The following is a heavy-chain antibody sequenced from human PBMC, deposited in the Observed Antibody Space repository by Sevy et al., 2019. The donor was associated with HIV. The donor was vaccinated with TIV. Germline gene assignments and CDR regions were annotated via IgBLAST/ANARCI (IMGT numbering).Heavy chain of an antibody. CDR2: INQDGSEK. CDR3: ARGGCSSTRCYQVGDWFDS. CDR1: GFIFSSYW. Sequence: GGSLRLSCAASGFIFSSYWMSWVRQAPGKGLEWVANINQDGSEKHYADSVKGRFSISRDNAKNSLYVQMKSLRADDTAVYYCARGGCSSTRCYQVGDWFDSWGPGALVTVSS. D-gene: IGHD2-2*01. J-gene: IGHJ5*01. V-gene: IGHV3-7*01.